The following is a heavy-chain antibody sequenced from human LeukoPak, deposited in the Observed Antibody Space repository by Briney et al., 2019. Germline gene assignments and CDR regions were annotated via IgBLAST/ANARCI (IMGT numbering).Heavy chain of an antibody. D-gene: IGHD3-10*01. CDR2: IYTSGST. Sequence: SETLCLTCTVSGGSISSYYWSRIRQPAGKGLEWIGRIYTSGSTNYNPSLKSRVTMSVDTSKKQFSLKLSSVTAADTAVYYCARDRGTMVRGVNIPHDAFDIWGQGTMVTVTS. V-gene: IGHV4-4*07. J-gene: IGHJ3*02. CDR1: GGSISSYY. CDR3: ARDRGTMVRGVNIPHDAFDI.